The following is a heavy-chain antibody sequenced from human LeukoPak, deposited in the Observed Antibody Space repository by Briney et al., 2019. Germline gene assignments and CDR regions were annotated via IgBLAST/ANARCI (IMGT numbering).Heavy chain of an antibody. V-gene: IGHV4-59*01. D-gene: IGHD6-13*01. CDR3: ARDGAAAGISYNAFDI. CDR1: GGSISSYY. Sequence: PSETLSLTCTVSGGSISSYYWSWIRQPPGKGLEWIGYIYYSGSTNYNPSLKSRVTISVDTSKNQFSLKLSSVTAADTAVHYCARDGAAAGISYNAFDIWGQGTMVTVSS. J-gene: IGHJ3*02. CDR2: IYYSGST.